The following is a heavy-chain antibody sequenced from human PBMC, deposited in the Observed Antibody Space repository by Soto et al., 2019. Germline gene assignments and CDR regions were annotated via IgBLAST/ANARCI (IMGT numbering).Heavy chain of an antibody. CDR2: ISSSSSYT. D-gene: IGHD5-12*01. CDR3: ARAGGSGYDFAWVDY. CDR1: GFTFSDYY. V-gene: IGHV3-11*05. Sequence: PGGSLRLSCASSGFTFSDYYMSLIRQAPGKGLEWVSYISSSSSYTNYADSVRGRFTISRDNAKNSLYLQMNSLRAEDTAVYYCARAGGSGYDFAWVDYWGQGTLVTVSS. J-gene: IGHJ4*02.